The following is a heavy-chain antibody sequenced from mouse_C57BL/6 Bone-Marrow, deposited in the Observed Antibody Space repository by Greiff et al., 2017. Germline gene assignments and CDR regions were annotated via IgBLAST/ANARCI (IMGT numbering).Heavy chain of an antibody. Sequence: VQLQQSGAELARPGASVKLSCKASGYTFTSYWMHWVKQRPGQGLEWIGEIDPSDSYTNYNQKFKGKSTLTVDKSSSTAYMQLSSLTSEDSAVYYCARAWGAYWGQGTLVTVSA. V-gene: IGHV1-69*01. J-gene: IGHJ3*01. CDR1: GYTFTSYW. CDR3: ARAWGAY. CDR2: IDPSDSYT.